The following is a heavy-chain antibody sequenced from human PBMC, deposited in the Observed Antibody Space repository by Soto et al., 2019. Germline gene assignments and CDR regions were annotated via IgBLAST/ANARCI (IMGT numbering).Heavy chain of an antibody. CDR2: INQSGST. V-gene: IGHV4-34*01. CDR1: GGSFSGYY. J-gene: IGHJ3*02. D-gene: IGHD3-22*01. Sequence: SETLSLTCGVYGGSFSGYYWSWIRQPQGKGLEWIGEINQSGSTNYNPSLKSRVTISIDTSKNQFSLKLSSVTAADTAVYFCSRGRYHDSSGYYDAFDIWGQGTMVTVSS. CDR3: SRGRYHDSSGYYDAFDI.